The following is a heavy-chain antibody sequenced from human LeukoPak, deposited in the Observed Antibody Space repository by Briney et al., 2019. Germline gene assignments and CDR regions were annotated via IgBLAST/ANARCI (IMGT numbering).Heavy chain of an antibody. J-gene: IGHJ6*02. CDR3: ARDSNYDFWSGLSNYYYYGMDV. V-gene: IGHV1-2*02. CDR1: GYTFTGYY. D-gene: IGHD3-3*01. CDR2: INPNSGGT. Sequence: VSVKVSCKASGYTFTGYYMHWVRQAPGQGLEWMGWINPNSGGTNYAQKFQGRVTMTRDTSISTAYMELSRLRSDDTAVYYCARDSNYDFWSGLSNYYYYGMDVWGQGTTVTVSS.